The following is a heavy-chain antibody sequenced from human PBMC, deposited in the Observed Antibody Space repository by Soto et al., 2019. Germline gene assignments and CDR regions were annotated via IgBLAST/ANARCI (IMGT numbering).Heavy chain of an antibody. J-gene: IGHJ4*02. Sequence: PSVKVSSTACGYTLASYAMHWVRQAPGQRLEWMGWINAGNGNTKYSQKFQGRVTITRDTSASTAYMELSSLRSEDTAVYYCANALGLYYFDYWGQGTLVTVSS. CDR2: INAGNGNT. CDR1: GYTLASYA. CDR3: ANALGLYYFDY. D-gene: IGHD3-16*01. V-gene: IGHV1-3*01.